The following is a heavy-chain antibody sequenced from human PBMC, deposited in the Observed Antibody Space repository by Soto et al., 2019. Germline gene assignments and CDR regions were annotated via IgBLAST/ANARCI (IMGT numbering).Heavy chain of an antibody. J-gene: IGHJ4*02. Sequence: QVQLVESGGGVVQPGRSLRLSCAASGFTFSSYGMHWVRQAPGKGLEWVAVISYDGSNKYYADSLKGRFTISRDNSQNTXHLQMNGVRAEDTAVYYCAKDTYYHDSSGYYVFEYWGQGTLVTVSS. D-gene: IGHD3-22*01. V-gene: IGHV3-30*18. CDR3: AKDTYYHDSSGYYVFEY. CDR1: GFTFSSYG. CDR2: ISYDGSNK.